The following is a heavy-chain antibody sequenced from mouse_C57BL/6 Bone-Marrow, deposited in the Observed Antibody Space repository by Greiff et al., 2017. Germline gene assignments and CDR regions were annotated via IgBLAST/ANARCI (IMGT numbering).Heavy chain of an antibody. CDR1: GYTFTSYD. CDR2: IYPRDGST. Sequence: QVQLKESGPELVKPGASVKLSCKASGYTFTSYDINWVKQRPGQGLEWIGWIYPRDGSTKYNEKFKGKATLTVDTSSSTAYMELHSLTSEDSAVXFGARRDYYGSSWGSWFAYWGQGTLVTVSA. D-gene: IGHD1-1*01. CDR3: ARRDYYGSSWGSWFAY. J-gene: IGHJ3*01. V-gene: IGHV1-85*01.